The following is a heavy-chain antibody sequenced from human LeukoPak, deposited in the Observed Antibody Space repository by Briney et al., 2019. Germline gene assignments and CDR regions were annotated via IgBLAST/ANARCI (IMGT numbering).Heavy chain of an antibody. CDR1: GGTFSSYA. V-gene: IGHV1-69*01. J-gene: IGHJ4*02. CDR3: AVPPATQYYFDY. Sequence: GASVKVSCKASGGTFSSYAISWVRQAPGQGLEWMGGIIPIFGTANYAQKFQGRVTITADESTSTAYMELSSLRSEDTAVYYCAVPPATQYYFDYWGQGTLDTVSS. CDR2: IIPIFGTA. D-gene: IGHD1-26*01.